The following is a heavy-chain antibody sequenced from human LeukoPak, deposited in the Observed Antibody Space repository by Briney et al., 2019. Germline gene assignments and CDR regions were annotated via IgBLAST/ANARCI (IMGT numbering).Heavy chain of an antibody. CDR3: AKFLPTHIVVANYYFDY. J-gene: IGHJ4*02. Sequence: GGSLRLSCAASGFTFSSYAMSWVRQAPGKGLEWVSAISGSGGSTYYADSVKGRFTISRDNSKNTLYLQMNSLRAEDTAVYYCAKFLPTHIVVANYYFDYWGQGALVTVSS. D-gene: IGHD2-21*01. V-gene: IGHV3-23*01. CDR2: ISGSGGST. CDR1: GFTFSSYA.